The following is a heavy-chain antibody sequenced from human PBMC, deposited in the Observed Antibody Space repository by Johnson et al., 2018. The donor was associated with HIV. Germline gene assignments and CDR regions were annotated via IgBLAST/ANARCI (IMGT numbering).Heavy chain of an antibody. Sequence: VQLVESGGDLVQPGGSLRLSCAASGFTVSGNYMSWVRQAPGKGLEWVSVISSGGSTQYAAFVKGRFSISRDTSKNTVYLQMNSLGVEDTALYYCASVRRGALDIWGQGTMVTVSS. V-gene: IGHV3-66*01. D-gene: IGHD3-10*02. CDR1: GFTVSGNY. CDR3: ASVRRGALDI. CDR2: ISSGGST. J-gene: IGHJ3*02.